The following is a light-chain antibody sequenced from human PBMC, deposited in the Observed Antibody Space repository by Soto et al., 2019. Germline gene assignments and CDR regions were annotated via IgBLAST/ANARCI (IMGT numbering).Light chain of an antibody. J-gene: IGLJ1*01. V-gene: IGLV2-14*01. CDR1: TSDVGGYNY. CDR3: SSYTSTSTLEV. CDR2: EVS. Sequence: QSALTQPASVSGSPGQSITISCTGTTSDVGGYNYVSWYQHNPGKAPKLMIYEVSNRPSGVSNRFSGSKSGNTASLTISGLQAEDEADYFCSSYTSTSTLEVFGTGTKLTVL.